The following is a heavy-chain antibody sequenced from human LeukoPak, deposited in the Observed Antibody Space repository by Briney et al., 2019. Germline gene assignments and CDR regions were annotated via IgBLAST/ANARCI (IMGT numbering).Heavy chain of an antibody. J-gene: IGHJ5*02. D-gene: IGHD6-6*01. CDR3: ARTSSSGAGVYWFDP. CDR1: GYTFTDYY. V-gene: IGHV1-2*02. Sequence: ASVKVSCKTSGYTFTDYYIHWVRQAPGQGPEWMGWIDPKNGGTNYAQKFHGRVTMTRDTSISTAYMELSRLRSDDTAVHYCARTSSSGAGVYWFDPWGQGTLVTVSS. CDR2: IDPKNGGT.